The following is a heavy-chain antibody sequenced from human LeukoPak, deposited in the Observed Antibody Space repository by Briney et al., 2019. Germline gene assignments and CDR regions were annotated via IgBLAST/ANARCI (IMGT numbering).Heavy chain of an antibody. Sequence: PSETLSLTCTVSGGSISSSSYYWSWIRQPPGKGLEWIGYIYHTGSTYYNPSLASRVTISVDRSKNQFSLRLTSVTAADTAVFYCARGGVGPTTNWFDPWGQGTLVTVSS. CDR3: ARGGVGPTTNWFDP. J-gene: IGHJ5*02. D-gene: IGHD1-26*01. CDR1: GGSISSSSYY. V-gene: IGHV4-30-2*01. CDR2: IYHTGST.